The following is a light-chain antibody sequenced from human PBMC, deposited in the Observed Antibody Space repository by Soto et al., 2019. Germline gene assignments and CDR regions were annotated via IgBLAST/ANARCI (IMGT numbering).Light chain of an antibody. CDR1: QFVRSN. V-gene: IGKV3-15*01. CDR3: HQYNTWPLT. CDR2: GAS. Sequence: EILMTQSPATLSVSPGDRVTLSCRASQFVRSNSAWYQQKPGQAPRLLIYGASLRATGIPARFSGSGYGTEFTLTISSLQSEDFAVYYCHQYNTWPLTFGGGTKV. J-gene: IGKJ4*01.